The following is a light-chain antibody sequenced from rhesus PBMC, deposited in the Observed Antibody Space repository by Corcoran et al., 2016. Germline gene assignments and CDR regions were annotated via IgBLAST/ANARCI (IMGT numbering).Light chain of an antibody. CDR3: QQGYNTPYS. CDR1: QGISSW. Sequence: DIQMTQSPSSLSASVGDKVTITCRASQGISSWLAWYQQKPGKAPKLLIYAASSLQSGVPSRFSGSGYGTDYTLTIISLQPEDFATYYCQQGYNTPYSFGQGTKVEIK. J-gene: IGKJ2*01. CDR2: AAS. V-gene: IGKV1-18*01.